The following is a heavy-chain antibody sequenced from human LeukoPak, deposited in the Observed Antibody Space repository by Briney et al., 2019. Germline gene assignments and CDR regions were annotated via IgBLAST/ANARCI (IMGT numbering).Heavy chain of an antibody. CDR2: INHSGST. CDR3: ARVTYYDFWSGYPPPWFDP. CDR1: GGSFSGYY. Sequence: QPSETLSLTCAVYGGSFSGYYWSWIRQPPGKGLEWIGEINHSGSTNYNPSLKSRVTISVDTSKNQFSLKLSSVTAADTAVYYCARVTYYDFWSGYPPPWFDPWGQGTLVTVSS. J-gene: IGHJ5*02. D-gene: IGHD3-3*01. V-gene: IGHV4-34*01.